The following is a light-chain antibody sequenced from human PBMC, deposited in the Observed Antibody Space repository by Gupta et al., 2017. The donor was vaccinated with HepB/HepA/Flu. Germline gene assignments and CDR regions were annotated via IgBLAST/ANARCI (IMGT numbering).Light chain of an antibody. V-gene: IGKV3-15*01. CDR3: QQYDNWPPELA. J-gene: IGKJ4*01. CDR2: GAS. Sequence: EIVLAQPPATLSVSPGKRATLPCRASQSVRSNLAWYQQRPGQAPRLLIYGASTRATGIPARFSGSGSGTEFTLTISSLQSEDFEVYYCQQYDNWPPELAFGGGTKVEIK. CDR1: QSVRSN.